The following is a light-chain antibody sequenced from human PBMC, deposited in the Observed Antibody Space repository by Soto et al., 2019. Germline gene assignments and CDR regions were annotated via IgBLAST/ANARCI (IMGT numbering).Light chain of an antibody. V-gene: IGKV1-5*03. CDR2: KAS. Sequence: GDRVTITCRASQRINSWLAWYQQRPGKAPKLLMYKASSLQSGVPSRFSGSGSGTEFTLTISRLQPDDFATYYCQQYNSYPHTFGQGTKLEIK. CDR1: QRINSW. J-gene: IGKJ2*01. CDR3: QQYNSYPHT.